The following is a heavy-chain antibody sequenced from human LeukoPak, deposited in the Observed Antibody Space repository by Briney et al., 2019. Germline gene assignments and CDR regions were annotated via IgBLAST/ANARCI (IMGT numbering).Heavy chain of an antibody. V-gene: IGHV3-33*01. J-gene: IGHJ3*02. CDR1: GFTFSSYG. CDR3: ARGLAPGRWGGAMMDAFDI. CDR2: TWYDGSNK. D-gene: IGHD3-16*01. Sequence: PGRSLRLSCAASGFTFSSYGMHWVRQAPGKGLEWVAVTWYDGSNKYYADSVKGRFTISRDNSKNTLSLQMNSLRAEDAAVYYCARGLAPGRWGGAMMDAFDIWGQGTMVTVSS.